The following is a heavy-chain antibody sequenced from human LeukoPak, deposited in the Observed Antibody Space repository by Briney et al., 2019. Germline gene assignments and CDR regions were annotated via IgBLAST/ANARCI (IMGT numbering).Heavy chain of an antibody. CDR2: ISYDGNNK. J-gene: IGHJ4*02. V-gene: IGHV3-30-3*01. CDR1: GFTFSNYA. Sequence: GGSLRLSCAASGFTFSNYAMHWVRHAPGKGLEWVAVISYDGNNKYYADSVKGRFTISRDNSKNTLYLQMNSLRAEDTAVYYCAREGIKYQLLLDYWGQGTLVTVSS. D-gene: IGHD2-2*01. CDR3: AREGIKYQLLLDY.